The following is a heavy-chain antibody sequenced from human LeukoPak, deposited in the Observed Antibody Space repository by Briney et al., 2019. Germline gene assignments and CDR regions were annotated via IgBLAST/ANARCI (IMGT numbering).Heavy chain of an antibody. Sequence: PSETLSLTCTVSGGSISSSSYYRGWIRQPPGKGLEWIGSIYYSGSTYYNPSLKSRVTISVDTSKNQFSLKLSSVTAADTAVYYCARQFVGYYDSSGYLNYYYYYGMDVWGQGTTVTVSS. CDR1: GGSISSSSYY. D-gene: IGHD3-22*01. CDR3: ARQFVGYYDSSGYLNYYYYYGMDV. CDR2: IYYSGST. V-gene: IGHV4-39*01. J-gene: IGHJ6*02.